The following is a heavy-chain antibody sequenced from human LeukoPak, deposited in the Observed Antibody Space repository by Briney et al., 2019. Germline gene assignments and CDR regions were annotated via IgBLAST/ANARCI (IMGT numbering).Heavy chain of an antibody. CDR3: ARGGVVVPAAPWGGNWFDP. D-gene: IGHD2-2*01. Sequence: SQTLSLTCTVSGGSISSGCYYWSWIRQHPGKGLEWIGYIYYSGSTYYNPSLKSRVTISVDTSKNQFSLKLSSVTAADTAVYYCARGGVVVPAAPWGGNWFDPWGQGTLVTVSS. CDR1: GGSISSGCYY. J-gene: IGHJ5*02. V-gene: IGHV4-31*03. CDR2: IYYSGST.